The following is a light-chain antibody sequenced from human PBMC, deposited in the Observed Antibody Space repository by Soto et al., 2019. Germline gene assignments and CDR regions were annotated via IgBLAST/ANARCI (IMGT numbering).Light chain of an antibody. Sequence: DVQMTQSPSSLSASVGDRVTITCRASQSISSYLNWYQQKPGKAPNRLIYAAASLQSGVASRFSGSGSGTDFTLTISSLQPEDFATYYCQQTYSTSPFTFGPGTKVDIK. V-gene: IGKV1-39*01. CDR1: QSISSY. CDR3: QQTYSTSPFT. J-gene: IGKJ3*01. CDR2: AAA.